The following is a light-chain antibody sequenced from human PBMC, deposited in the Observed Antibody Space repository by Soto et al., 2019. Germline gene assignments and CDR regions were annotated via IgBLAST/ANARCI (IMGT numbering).Light chain of an antibody. CDR3: RSYASSSSDA. CDR2: EVR. Sequence: QSALTQPASVSGSPGQSITISCTGTSSDVGGYNHVSWYQQHPGKAPKLIIFEVRNRPSGVSDRFSASKSGNTASLTISGLQTEDEAVYYCRSYASSSSDAFGTGTKLTVL. V-gene: IGLV2-14*01. CDR1: SSDVGGYNH. J-gene: IGLJ1*01.